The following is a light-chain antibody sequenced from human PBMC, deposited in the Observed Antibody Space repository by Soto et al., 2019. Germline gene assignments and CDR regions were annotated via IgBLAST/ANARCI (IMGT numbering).Light chain of an antibody. Sequence: DIQMTQSPSSLSASVGDRVTITCRASQSISSYLNWYQQKPGKAPKLLIYAASSLQSGVPSRFSGSGSGTDFTPPNNRFQPEDFANYNGHKSYRTPLLFGGGTKG. V-gene: IGKV1-39*01. CDR3: HKSYRTPLL. CDR2: AAS. J-gene: IGKJ4*01. CDR1: QSISSY.